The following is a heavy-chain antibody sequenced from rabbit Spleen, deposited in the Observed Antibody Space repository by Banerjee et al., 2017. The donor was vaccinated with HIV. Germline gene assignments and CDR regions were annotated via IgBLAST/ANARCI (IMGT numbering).Heavy chain of an antibody. D-gene: IGHD6-1*01. CDR1: GFDFSSNA. Sequence: QEQLEESGGGLVKPEGSLTLTCKASGFDFSSNAMCWVRQAPGKGLEWIACIYTSSGSTYYASWVNGRFSISRSTSLNTVTLQLNSLTAADTATYFCARETGVGVWGYANLWGQGTLVTVS. CDR2: IYTSSGST. J-gene: IGHJ4*01. V-gene: IGHV1S47*01. CDR3: ARETGVGVWGYANL.